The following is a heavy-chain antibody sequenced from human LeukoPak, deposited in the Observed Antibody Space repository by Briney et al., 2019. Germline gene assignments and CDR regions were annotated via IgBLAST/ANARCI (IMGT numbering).Heavy chain of an antibody. V-gene: IGHV3-23*01. CDR1: GFTFSSYA. Sequence: LPGGSLRLSCAASGFTFSSYAMSWVRQAPGKGLEWVSAISGSGGSTYYADSVKGRFTISRDNSKNTLYLQMTSLRAEDTAVYYCAKARYNWNYLFDYWGQGTLVTVSS. CDR2: ISGSGGST. D-gene: IGHD1-7*01. CDR3: AKARYNWNYLFDY. J-gene: IGHJ4*02.